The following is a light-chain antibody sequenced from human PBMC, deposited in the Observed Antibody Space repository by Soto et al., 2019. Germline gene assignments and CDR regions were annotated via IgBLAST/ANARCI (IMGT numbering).Light chain of an antibody. J-gene: IGKJ3*01. Sequence: ETVLTQSPAFLSLSPGDRATLSCRASQSISIYLAWFQQKPGQAPRLLIDKGSERAPGVPARFSGSGSETDFTLTISSLEPEDPGTYYWGHRNNWPTFGPGNKVDI. CDR3: GHRNNWPT. CDR1: QSISIY. CDR2: KGS. V-gene: IGKV3-11*01.